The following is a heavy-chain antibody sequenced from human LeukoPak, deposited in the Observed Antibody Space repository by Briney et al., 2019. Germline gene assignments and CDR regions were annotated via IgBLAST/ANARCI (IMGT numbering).Heavy chain of an antibody. J-gene: IGHJ4*02. CDR2: INPNSGGT. Sequence: PLASVKVSCKASGYTFTGYYMHWVRQAPGQGLEWMGWINPNSGGTTYAQKFQGRVTMTRDTSISTAYMELSRLRSDDTAVYYCATPSLGYCSSTSCYGVYWGQGTLVTVSS. CDR1: GYTFTGYY. CDR3: ATPSLGYCSSTSCYGVY. V-gene: IGHV1-2*02. D-gene: IGHD2-2*01.